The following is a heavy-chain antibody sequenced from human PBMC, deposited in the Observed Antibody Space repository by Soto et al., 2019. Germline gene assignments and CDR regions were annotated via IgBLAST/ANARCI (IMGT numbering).Heavy chain of an antibody. CDR3: AKGGRSSPFDY. CDR1: GFTFSTYA. CDR2: ISASGGIT. Sequence: GGSLRLSCAASGFTFSTYAMSWVRQAPGKGLEWVSVISASGGITYYADSVKGRFTISRDNSKNTLYLQMNSLRAEDTAVYYCAKGGRSSPFDYWGQGTPVNVSS. J-gene: IGHJ4*02. V-gene: IGHV3-23*01.